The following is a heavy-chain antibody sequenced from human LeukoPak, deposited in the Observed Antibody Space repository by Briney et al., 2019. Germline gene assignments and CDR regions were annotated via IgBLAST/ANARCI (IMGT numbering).Heavy chain of an antibody. V-gene: IGHV4-59*01. CDR1: GGSISSYY. CDR3: ARSRSGYRSWFDP. D-gene: IGHD5-18*01. J-gene: IGHJ5*02. CDR2: IYYSGST. Sequence: SETLSLTCTVSGGSISSYYWSWIRQPPGKGLEWIGYIYYSGSTNYDPSLKSRVTISVDTSKNQFSLKLSSVTAADTAVYYCARSRSGYRSWFDPWGQGTQVTVSS.